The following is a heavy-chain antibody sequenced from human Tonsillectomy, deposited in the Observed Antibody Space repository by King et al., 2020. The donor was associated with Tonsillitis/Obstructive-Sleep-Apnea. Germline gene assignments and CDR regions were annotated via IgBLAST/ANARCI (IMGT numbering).Heavy chain of an antibody. CDR3: ARVQYDFWSGYYYYYYYGMDV. CDR2: IYYSGST. V-gene: IGHV4-31*03. CDR1: GGSISSGGYY. Sequence: VQLQESGPGLVKPSQTLSLTCTVSGGSISSGGYYWSWIRQHPGKGLELIGYIYYSGSTYYNPSLKSRVTISVDTSKNQFSLKLSSVTAADTAVYYCARVQYDFWSGYYYYYYYGMDVWGQGTTVTVSS. D-gene: IGHD3-3*01. J-gene: IGHJ6*02.